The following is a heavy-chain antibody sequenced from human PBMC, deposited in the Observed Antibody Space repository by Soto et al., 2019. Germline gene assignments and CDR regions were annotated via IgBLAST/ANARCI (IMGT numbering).Heavy chain of an antibody. Sequence: SETLSLTCAVYGGSFSGYYWSWIRQPPGKGLEWIGEINHSGSTNYNPSLKSRVTISVDTSKNQFSLKLSSATAADTAVYYCARGRSNPYYMDVWGKGTTVTVSS. V-gene: IGHV4-34*01. CDR3: ARGRSNPYYMDV. CDR1: GGSFSGYY. J-gene: IGHJ6*03. CDR2: INHSGST.